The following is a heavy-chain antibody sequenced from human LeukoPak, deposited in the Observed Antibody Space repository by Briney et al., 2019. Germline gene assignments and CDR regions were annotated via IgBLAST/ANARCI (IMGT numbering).Heavy chain of an antibody. Sequence: SETLSLTCAVYGGSFSGYYWSWIRQPPGKGLEWIGEINHSGSTYYNPSLKSRVTISVDRSKNQFSLKLSSVTAADTAVYCCARGTTVTTKFDYWGQGTLVTVSS. CDR3: ARGTTVTTKFDY. J-gene: IGHJ4*02. CDR1: GGSFSGYY. CDR2: INHSGST. D-gene: IGHD4-17*01. V-gene: IGHV4-34*01.